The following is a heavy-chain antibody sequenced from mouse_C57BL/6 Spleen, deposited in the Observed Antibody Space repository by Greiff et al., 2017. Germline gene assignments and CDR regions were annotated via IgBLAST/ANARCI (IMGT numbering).Heavy chain of an antibody. Sequence: EVHLVESGGGLVKPGGSLKLSCAASGFTFSDYGMHWVRQAPEKGLEWVAYISSGSSTIYYADTVKGRFTISRDNAKNTLFLQMTGLRSEDTAMYYCARYGNYPYWGQGTLVTVSA. D-gene: IGHD2-1*01. CDR2: ISSGSSTI. V-gene: IGHV5-17*01. J-gene: IGHJ3*01. CDR3: ARYGNYPY. CDR1: GFTFSDYG.